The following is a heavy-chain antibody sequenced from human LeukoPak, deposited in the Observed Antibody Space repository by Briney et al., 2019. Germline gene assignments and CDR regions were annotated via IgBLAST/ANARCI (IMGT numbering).Heavy chain of an antibody. CDR3: AREYDSSGYLRIGFDY. CDR2: INPRGGST. J-gene: IGHJ4*02. CDR1: GYTFTSYY. D-gene: IGHD3-22*01. Sequence: GAXVKVSCKASGYTFTSYYMHWVGQAPGQGGEGMGIINPRGGSTNYAQKFQGRVTMTRESSTRTVYMEVSSLRSEDTAVYYCAREYDSSGYLRIGFDYWGQGTLVTVSS. V-gene: IGHV1-46*01.